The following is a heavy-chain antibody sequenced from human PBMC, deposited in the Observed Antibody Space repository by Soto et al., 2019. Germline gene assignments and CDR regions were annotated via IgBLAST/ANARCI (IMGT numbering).Heavy chain of an antibody. D-gene: IGHD2-21*01. Sequence: PGESLKISCQGSGYSFTNYWVGWVRQIPGRGLEWMGIIHPGDSDTRYSPFFQGQVTISADKSISTAYLQWSSLKASDTAMYYCARPHSVVATRVADYFDNWGQGTPVTVSS. V-gene: IGHV5-51*01. J-gene: IGHJ4*02. CDR2: IHPGDSDT. CDR1: GYSFTNYW. CDR3: ARPHSVVATRVADYFDN.